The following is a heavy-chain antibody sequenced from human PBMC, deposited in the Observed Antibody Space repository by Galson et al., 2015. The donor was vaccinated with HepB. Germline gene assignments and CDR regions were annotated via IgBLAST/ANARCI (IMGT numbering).Heavy chain of an antibody. CDR3: ARESYCDSSGYYYSPYYYYGMDV. V-gene: IGHV3-30-3*01. J-gene: IGHJ6*02. Sequence: SLRLSCAASGFTFSSYAMHWVRQAPGKGLEWVAVMSYDGSNKYYADSVKGRFTISRDNSKNTLYLQMNSLRAEDTAVYYCARESYCDSSGYYYSPYYYYGMDVWGQGTTVTVSS. CDR2: MSYDGSNK. D-gene: IGHD3-22*01. CDR1: GFTFSSYA.